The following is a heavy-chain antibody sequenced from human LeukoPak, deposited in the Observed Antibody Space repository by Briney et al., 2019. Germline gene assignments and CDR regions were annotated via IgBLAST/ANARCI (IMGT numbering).Heavy chain of an antibody. CDR2: IKQDGSKK. CDR3: ARDGQPFDS. Sequence: PGESLRLSCATSGFTFRSYWMSWVRQAPGKGLEWVANIKQDGSKKYYVDSVKGRFAISRDNAKKSLFLQMNSLRVEDTAVYYCARDGQPFDSWGQGTLVTVSS. J-gene: IGHJ4*02. V-gene: IGHV3-7*03. CDR1: GFTFRSYW.